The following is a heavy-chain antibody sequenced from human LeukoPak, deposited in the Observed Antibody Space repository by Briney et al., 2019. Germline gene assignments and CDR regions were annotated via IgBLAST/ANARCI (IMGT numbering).Heavy chain of an antibody. CDR3: AKGREGRAIFGVVPFDY. Sequence: AGGSLRLSCAASGFTFSNAWMNWVRQAPGKGLEWVGRIKSKTDGGTTDYAAPVKGRFTISRDDSKNTLYLQMNSLKTEDTAVYYCAKGREGRAIFGVVPFDYWGQGTLVTVSS. CDR2: IKSKTDGGTT. V-gene: IGHV3-15*07. J-gene: IGHJ4*02. D-gene: IGHD3-3*01. CDR1: GFTFSNAW.